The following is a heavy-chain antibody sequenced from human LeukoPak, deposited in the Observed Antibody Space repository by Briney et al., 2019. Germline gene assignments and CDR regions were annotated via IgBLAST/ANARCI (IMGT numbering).Heavy chain of an antibody. D-gene: IGHD3-9*01. CDR3: ARLTYYDILTGYFPKYYYYYMDV. Sequence: SETLSLTCTVSGGSISSYYWSWIRQPPGKGLEWIGSIYYSGSTYYNPSLKSRVTISVDTSKNQFSLKLSSVTAADTAVYYCARLTYYDILTGYFPKYYYYYMDVWGKGTTVTISS. J-gene: IGHJ6*03. V-gene: IGHV4-59*05. CDR2: IYYSGST. CDR1: GGSISSYY.